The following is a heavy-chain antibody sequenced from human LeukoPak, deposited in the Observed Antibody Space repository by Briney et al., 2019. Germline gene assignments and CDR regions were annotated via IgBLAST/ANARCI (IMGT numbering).Heavy chain of an antibody. CDR3: ARRAGPYSHPYDY. J-gene: IGHJ4*02. D-gene: IGHD2-15*01. CDR1: GFTVSSNS. V-gene: IGHV3-53*01. Sequence: PGGSLRLSCTVSGFTVSSNSMSWVRQAPGEGLEWVSFIYSDNTHYSYSVKGRFTISRDHSTNTLYLQINRLTAEDTAVYYCARRAGPYSHPYDYWGQGTLVTVSS. CDR2: IYSDNT.